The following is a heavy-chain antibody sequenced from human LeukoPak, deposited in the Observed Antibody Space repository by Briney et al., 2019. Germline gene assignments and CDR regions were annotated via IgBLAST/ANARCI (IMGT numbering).Heavy chain of an antibody. J-gene: IGHJ3*02. CDR3: AKDFANIVVVPAAIWGHAFDI. Sequence: PGGSLRLSCAASGFTFSSYGMHWVRQAPGKGLEWVAFIRYDGSNKYYADSVKGRFTISRDNSKNTLYLQMNSLRAEDTAVYYCAKDFANIVVVPAAIWGHAFDIWGQGTMVTVSS. V-gene: IGHV3-30*02. CDR2: IRYDGSNK. D-gene: IGHD2-2*01. CDR1: GFTFSSYG.